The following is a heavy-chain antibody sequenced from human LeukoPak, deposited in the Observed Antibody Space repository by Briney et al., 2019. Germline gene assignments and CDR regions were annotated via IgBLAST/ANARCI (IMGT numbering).Heavy chain of an antibody. CDR1: GFTFSSYG. V-gene: IGHV3-33*06. D-gene: IGHD3-10*01. J-gene: IGHJ4*02. CDR3: AKIMGSRHC. CDR2: IWYDGSNR. Sequence: GRSLRLSCAASGFTFSSYGMHWVRQAPGKGLEWVAVIWYDGSNRYYTDSVKGRSTISRDNSKNTLYLQMNSLRAEDTAVYYCAKIMGSRHCWGQGTLVTVSS.